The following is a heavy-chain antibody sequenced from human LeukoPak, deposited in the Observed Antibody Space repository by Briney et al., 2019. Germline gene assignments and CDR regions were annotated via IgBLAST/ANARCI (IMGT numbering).Heavy chain of an antibody. J-gene: IGHJ3*02. Sequence: PGGSLRLSCAASGFTFSSYAMHWVRQAPGKGLEWVAVISYDGSNEYYADSVKGRLTLSRDQYKHTTYMQMNSRRAEEPSVYDCAREPIVGGTTTGSFDIWGQETMITVSS. CDR1: GFTFSSYA. D-gene: IGHD1-26*01. CDR3: AREPIVGGTTTGSFDI. CDR2: ISYDGSNE. V-gene: IGHV3-30*04.